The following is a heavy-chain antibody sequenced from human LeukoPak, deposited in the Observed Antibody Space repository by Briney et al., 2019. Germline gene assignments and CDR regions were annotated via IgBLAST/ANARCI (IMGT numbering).Heavy chain of an antibody. Sequence: SETLSLTCTVSGGSISSYYWSWIRQPPGKGLEWIGYIYYSGSTNYNPSLKSRVTISVDTSKNQFSLKLSSMTAADTAVYYCARGPDCSSTSCRYWGQGTLVTVSS. J-gene: IGHJ4*02. V-gene: IGHV4-59*01. CDR3: ARGPDCSSTSCRY. D-gene: IGHD2-2*01. CDR2: IYYSGST. CDR1: GGSISSYY.